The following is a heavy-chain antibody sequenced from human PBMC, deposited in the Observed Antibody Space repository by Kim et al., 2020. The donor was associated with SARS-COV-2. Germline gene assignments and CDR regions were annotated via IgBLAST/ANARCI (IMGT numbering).Heavy chain of an antibody. CDR3: ARGDVSVVLASVDSWLDP. CDR2: MNPHSGKT. Sequence: ASVKVSCKASGYSFTSYGINWVRQATGQGLEWMGWMNPHSGKTGYVKKFEGRVTMTRDTSTSTAYMELSSLNSDDTAIYYCARGDVSVVLASVDSWLDPWGQGTLVTVSS. CDR1: GYSFTSYG. J-gene: IGHJ5*02. V-gene: IGHV1-8*01. D-gene: IGHD2-2*01.